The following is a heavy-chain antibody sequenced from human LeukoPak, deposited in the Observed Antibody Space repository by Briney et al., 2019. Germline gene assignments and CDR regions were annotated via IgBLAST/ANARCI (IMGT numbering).Heavy chain of an antibody. CDR3: ARIASKTATSDY. V-gene: IGHV1-2*02. CDR2: INPTSGGT. D-gene: IGHD5-12*01. Sequence: ASVKVSCKASGSTFTGYYLHWVRQAPGQGLEWMGWINPTSGGTNHAQKFQGRVTMTRDTSISTAHMELSRLRSDDTAVYYCARIASKTATSDYWGQGTLVTVSS. CDR1: GSTFTGYY. J-gene: IGHJ4*02.